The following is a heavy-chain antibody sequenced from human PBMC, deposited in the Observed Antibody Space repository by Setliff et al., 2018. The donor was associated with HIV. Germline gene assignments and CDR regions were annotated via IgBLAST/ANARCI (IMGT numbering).Heavy chain of an antibody. V-gene: IGHV4-4*08. CDR1: GGSISSYY. CDR3: ARRIDNSGSFPDKNWFDT. J-gene: IGHJ5*02. D-gene: IGHD3-10*01. Sequence: SETLSLTCTVSGGSISSYYWTWIRQPPGKGLEWIGYIYTGGTTDYNPSLKSRVSISVDTSKNQFSLKLTSVTAADTAVYYCARRIDNSGSFPDKNWFDTWGQGSLVTVSS. CDR2: IYTGGTT.